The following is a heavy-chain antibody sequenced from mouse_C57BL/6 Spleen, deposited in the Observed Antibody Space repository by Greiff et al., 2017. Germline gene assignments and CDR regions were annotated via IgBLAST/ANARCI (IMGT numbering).Heavy chain of an antibody. D-gene: IGHD2-3*01. CDR2: ISSGGDYI. V-gene: IGHV5-9-1*02. CDR3: TRFYDYFDY. Sequence: EVKLMESGEGLVKPGGSLKLSCAASGFTFSSYAMSWVRQTPEKRLEWVAYISSGGDYIYYAATVKGRFTISRDTARNTLYLQMSSLKAEDTAMYYCTRFYDYFDYWGQGTTLTVSS. J-gene: IGHJ2*01. CDR1: GFTFSSYA.